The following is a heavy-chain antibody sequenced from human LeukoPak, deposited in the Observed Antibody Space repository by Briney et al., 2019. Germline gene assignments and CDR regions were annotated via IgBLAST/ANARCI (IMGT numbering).Heavy chain of an antibody. J-gene: IGHJ4*02. D-gene: IGHD3-22*01. CDR1: GFTFSSYA. CDR2: ISGSGGST. Sequence: GGSLRLSCAASGFTFSSYAVSWVRQAPGKGLEWVSAISGSGGSTYYADSVKGRFTISRDNSKNTLYLQMNSLRAEDTAVYYCAKYYYDSSGAYYFDYWGQGTLVTVSS. V-gene: IGHV3-23*01. CDR3: AKYYYDSSGAYYFDY.